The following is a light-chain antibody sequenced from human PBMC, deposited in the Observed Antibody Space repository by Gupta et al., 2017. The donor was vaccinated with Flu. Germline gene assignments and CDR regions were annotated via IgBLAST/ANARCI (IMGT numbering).Light chain of an antibody. CDR1: QSLVYRDGNTY. J-gene: IGKJ1*01. CDR2: KVS. Sequence: VTLGQPASISCRSSQSLVYRDGNTYLSWFQQRPGQSPRRLIYKVSNRDSGVPDRFSGSGSGTDFTLKITRVEAEDVGVYYCMQGTHWPWTFGQGTKVEIK. CDR3: MQGTHWPWT. V-gene: IGKV2-30*01.